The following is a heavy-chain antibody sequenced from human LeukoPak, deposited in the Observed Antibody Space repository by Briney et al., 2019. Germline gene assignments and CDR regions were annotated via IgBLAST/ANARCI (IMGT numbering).Heavy chain of an antibody. CDR1: GYSFTSYW. D-gene: IGHD2-2*01. J-gene: IGHJ6*04. Sequence: PGESLKISCQGSGYSFTSYWISWVRQMPGKGLEWMGRIDPSDSYTNYSPSFQGHVTISADKSISTAYLQWSSLKASDTAMYYCASPGVVPAAMSPYYYGMDVWGKGTTVTVSS. V-gene: IGHV5-10-1*01. CDR2: IDPSDSYT. CDR3: ASPGVVPAAMSPYYYGMDV.